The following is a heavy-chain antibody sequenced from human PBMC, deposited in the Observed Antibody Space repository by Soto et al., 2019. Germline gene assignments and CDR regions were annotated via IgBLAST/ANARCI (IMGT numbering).Heavy chain of an antibody. V-gene: IGHV1-69*01. CDR2: IIPIFGTA. CDR1: GGTFSSYA. J-gene: IGHJ3*02. Sequence: QVQLVQSEAEVKKPGSSVKVSCKASGGTFSSYAISWVRQAPGQGLEWMGGIIPIFGTANYAQKFQGRVTITADESTSTAYMELSSLRSEDTAVYYCARYVDYYDSSGYSAFDIWGQGTMVTVSS. D-gene: IGHD3-22*01. CDR3: ARYVDYYDSSGYSAFDI.